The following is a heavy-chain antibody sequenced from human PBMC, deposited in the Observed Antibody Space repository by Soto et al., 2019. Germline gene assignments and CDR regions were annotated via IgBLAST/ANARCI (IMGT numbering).Heavy chain of an antibody. V-gene: IGHV3-21*01. Sequence: EVQLVESGGGLVKPGGSLRLSCAASGFTFSNSIMSWVRQAPGQGLEWVSSISGSSDFLYYADSVKGRFTISRDTATNSLYLQMNSLRAEDTAVYYCATSTWYAFDIWGQGTMVTVSS. CDR2: ISGSSDFL. J-gene: IGHJ3*02. CDR1: GFTFSNSI. D-gene: IGHD6-13*01. CDR3: ATSTWYAFDI.